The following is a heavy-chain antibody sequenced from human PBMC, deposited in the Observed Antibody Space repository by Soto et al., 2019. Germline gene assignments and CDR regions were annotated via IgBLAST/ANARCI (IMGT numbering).Heavy chain of an antibody. V-gene: IGHV3-30*18. CDR3: VKGGGYGDPDAFDL. J-gene: IGHJ3*01. Sequence: LVESGGGVVQPGRSLRLSCAASGFTFSNFGMHWVRQAPGKGLEWLALSTSDGTKTYYTDSVKGRCIISRDNSKNTVSLEMISLKTDDSGLYYCVKGGGYGDPDAFDLWGQGTMVTVSS. D-gene: IGHD4-17*01. CDR1: GFTFSNFG. CDR2: STSDGTKT.